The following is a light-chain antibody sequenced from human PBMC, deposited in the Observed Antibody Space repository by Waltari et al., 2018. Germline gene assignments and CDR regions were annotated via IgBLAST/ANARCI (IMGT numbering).Light chain of an antibody. J-gene: IGKJ1*01. V-gene: IGKV3-20*01. CDR1: QSISRF. Sequence: EIMLTQSPGTLSLSPGERATLSCRASQSISRFLAWYQQKPGQAPRLLIYDASSRATGIPDRFSGSGSGTDFSLTISRLEPEDIAVYYCQKYGSLPGTFGQGTKVEIK. CDR2: DAS. CDR3: QKYGSLPGT.